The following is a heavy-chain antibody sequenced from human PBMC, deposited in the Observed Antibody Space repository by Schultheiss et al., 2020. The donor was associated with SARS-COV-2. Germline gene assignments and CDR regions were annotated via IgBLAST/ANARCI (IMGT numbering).Heavy chain of an antibody. CDR3: AKIDRLGVVIIVPPDY. Sequence: SETLSLTCAVYGGSFSGYYWSWIRQPPGKGLEWIGEINHSGSTNYNPSLKSRVTISVDTSKNQFSLKLSSVTAEDTAVYHCAKIDRLGVVIIVPPDYWGQGTLVTVSS. CDR1: GGSFSGYY. D-gene: IGHD3-3*01. J-gene: IGHJ4*02. CDR2: INHSGST. V-gene: IGHV4-34*01.